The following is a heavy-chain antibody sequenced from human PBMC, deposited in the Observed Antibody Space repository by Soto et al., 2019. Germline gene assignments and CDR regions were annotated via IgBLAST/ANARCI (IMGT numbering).Heavy chain of an antibody. J-gene: IGHJ5*02. Sequence: FTLSTYWMHCVRQVPGKGLLWVSRISSGGTYTNYADSVKGRFTISRASARNTLFLQMNYLTGEDTAVYYCARTFVDGMAGFGPWGQGTLVTVSS. CDR1: FTLSTYW. CDR3: ARTFVDGMAGFGP. D-gene: IGHD2-15*01. CDR2: ISSGGTYT. V-gene: IGHV3-74*01.